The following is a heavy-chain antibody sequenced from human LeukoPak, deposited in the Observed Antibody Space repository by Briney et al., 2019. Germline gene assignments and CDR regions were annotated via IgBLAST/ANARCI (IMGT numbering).Heavy chain of an antibody. Sequence: ASVKVSCKASGYTFTDYYMHWIRQAPGQGLEWVGWIDPNSGGTHSAQKFQGRVTMTRDTSNTTTYMELSRLRSDDTAVYYCARSSKPDYWGQGTLVTVSS. V-gene: IGHV1-2*02. J-gene: IGHJ4*02. CDR3: ARSSKPDY. D-gene: IGHD2-2*01. CDR2: IDPNSGGT. CDR1: GYTFTDYY.